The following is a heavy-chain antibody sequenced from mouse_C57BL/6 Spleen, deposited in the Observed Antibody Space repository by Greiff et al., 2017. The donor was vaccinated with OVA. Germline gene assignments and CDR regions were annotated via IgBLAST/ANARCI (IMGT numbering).Heavy chain of an antibody. V-gene: IGHV1-84*01. CDR3: AREGNYYGSSLRYCDV. D-gene: IGHD1-1*01. CDR2: IYPGSGNT. CDR1: GYTFTDYY. J-gene: IGHJ1*03. Sequence: QVQLQQSGPELVKPGASVKISCKASGYTFTDYYINWVKQRPGQGLEWIGWIYPGSGNTKYNEKFKGKATLTVDTSSRTAYMQLSSLTAEDSAVYFCAREGNYYGSSLRYCDVWGTGTTVTVSS.